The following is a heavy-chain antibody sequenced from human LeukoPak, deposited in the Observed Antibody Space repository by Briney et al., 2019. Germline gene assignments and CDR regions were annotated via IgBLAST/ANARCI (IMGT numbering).Heavy chain of an antibody. CDR1: GGSISSSSYY. V-gene: IGHV4-39*01. Sequence: SETLSLTSTVSGGSISSSSYYWGWIRQPLGKGLEWIGSIYYSGSTYYNPSLKSRVTISVDTSKNQFSLNLSSVTAADTAVYYCARLYYDSSGYYQICYFDYWGQGTLVTVSS. J-gene: IGHJ4*02. CDR3: ARLYYDSSGYYQICYFDY. D-gene: IGHD3-22*01. CDR2: IYYSGST.